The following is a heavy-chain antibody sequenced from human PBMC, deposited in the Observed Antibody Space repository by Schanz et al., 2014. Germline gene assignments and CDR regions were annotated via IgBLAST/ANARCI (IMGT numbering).Heavy chain of an antibody. CDR1: GFTFGDYA. D-gene: IGHD3-10*01. CDR3: ARIGGSVFDY. Sequence: EVQLLESGGGLVQPGGSLRLSCAASGFTFGDYAMTWVRQAPGKGLEWVSSFNDGGVNKYYADSVKGRFTISSDNSKSTLYLQMSSLRAEDTAVYYCARIGGSVFDYWAQGTLVTVSS. CDR2: FNDGGVNK. J-gene: IGHJ4*02. V-gene: IGHV3-23*01.